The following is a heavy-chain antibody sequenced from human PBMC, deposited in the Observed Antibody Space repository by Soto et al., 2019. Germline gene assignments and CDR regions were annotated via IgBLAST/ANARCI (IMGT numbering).Heavy chain of an antibody. Sequence: GGSLRLSCVASGFPFSSYAMSWVRQTPGKGLERVSGISGSGGRTYYADSVKGRFTISRDNSNNTLSLQMHILRVGDTAVYFCAKGGYYSLFDIWGQGTMVTVSS. CDR3: AKGGYYSLFDI. D-gene: IGHD3-16*01. V-gene: IGHV3-23*01. CDR1: GFPFSSYA. CDR2: ISGSGGRT. J-gene: IGHJ3*02.